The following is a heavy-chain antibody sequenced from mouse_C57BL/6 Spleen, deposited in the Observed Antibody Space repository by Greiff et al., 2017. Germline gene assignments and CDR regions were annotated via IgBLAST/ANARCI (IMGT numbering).Heavy chain of an antibody. CDR3: ARKGDSMGAMDY. V-gene: IGHV2-2*01. J-gene: IGHJ4*01. CDR1: GFSLTSYG. CDR2: IWSGGST. D-gene: IGHD3-3*01. Sequence: VQLQQSGPGLVQPSQSLSITCTASGFSLTSYGVHWVRQSPGKGLEWLGVIWSGGSTDYNAAFISRLSISKDNSKSQVFFKMNSLKADDTAIYYCARKGDSMGAMDYWGQGTSVTVSS.